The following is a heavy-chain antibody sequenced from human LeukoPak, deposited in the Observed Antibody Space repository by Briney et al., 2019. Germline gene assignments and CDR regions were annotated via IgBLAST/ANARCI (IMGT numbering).Heavy chain of an antibody. CDR2: INTYSGNR. Sequence: ASVKVSCKASRYTFTRYGISWVRQAPGQGLEWMGWINTYSGNRQFAQKLQGRATMTIDKSTNTAVMEMRSLRSDDTATYYCARDRAIGWGALDHWGQGTLVTVS. CDR3: ARDRAIGWGALDH. CDR1: RYTFTRYG. D-gene: IGHD3-16*01. V-gene: IGHV1-18*01. J-gene: IGHJ4*02.